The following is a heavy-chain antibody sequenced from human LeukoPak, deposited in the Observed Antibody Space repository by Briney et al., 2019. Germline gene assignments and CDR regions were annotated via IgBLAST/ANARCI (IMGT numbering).Heavy chain of an antibody. CDR2: INHSGST. D-gene: IGHD6-6*01. CDR3: ASRYSSSAYY. J-gene: IGHJ4*02. CDR1: GGSFSGYY. Sequence: SETLSLTCAVYGGSFSGYYWSWIRQPPGKGLEWIGEINHSGSTNYNPSLKSRVTISVDTSKNQFSLKLSSVTAADTAVYYCASRYSSSAYYWGQGTLVTVSS. V-gene: IGHV4-34*01.